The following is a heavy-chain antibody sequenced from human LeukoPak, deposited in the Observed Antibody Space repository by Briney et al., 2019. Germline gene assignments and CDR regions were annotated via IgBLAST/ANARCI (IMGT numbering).Heavy chain of an antibody. CDR1: GFTFSSYG. CDR2: IWYDGSNK. J-gene: IGHJ6*02. Sequence: PGGSLRLSCAASGFTFSSYGMHWVRQAPGKGLEWVAVIWYDGSNKYYADSVKGRFTISRDNSKNTLYLQMNSLGAEDTAVYYCARELLWFGELLWGVGDYYYGMDVWGQGTTVTVSS. V-gene: IGHV3-33*01. D-gene: IGHD3-10*01. CDR3: ARELLWFGELLWGVGDYYYGMDV.